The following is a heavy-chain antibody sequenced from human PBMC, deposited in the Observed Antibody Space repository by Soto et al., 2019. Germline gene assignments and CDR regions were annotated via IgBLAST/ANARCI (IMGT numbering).Heavy chain of an antibody. V-gene: IGHV3-23*01. D-gene: IGHD6-19*01. Sequence: EVQLLESGGGLVQPGGSLRLSCAASGFTFSSYAMSWVRQPPGKGLEWVSAISGSGGSTYYADSVKGRFTISRDNSRNSVYQQMNSLRAEDTAVYDCAKVHGSCWCYYWGQGSLVTLSS. CDR2: ISGSGGST. CDR1: GFTFSSYA. J-gene: IGHJ4*02. CDR3: AKVHGSCWCYY.